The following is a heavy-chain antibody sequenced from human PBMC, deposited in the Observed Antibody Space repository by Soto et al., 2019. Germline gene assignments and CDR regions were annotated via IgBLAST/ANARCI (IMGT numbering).Heavy chain of an antibody. D-gene: IGHD7-27*01. CDR2: IYHSGST. V-gene: IGHV4-34*01. J-gene: IGHJ2*01. Sequence: PSETLSLTCAVSYGSFSEAYWTWIRQPPGKGPEWIGEIYHSGSTNYGPSLKSRVTISLDTAKSQFSLTLTSVTAADTAVYYCARGRNWGPLGYYFDLWGRGTLVTVSS. CDR3: ARGRNWGPLGYYFDL. CDR1: YGSFSEAY.